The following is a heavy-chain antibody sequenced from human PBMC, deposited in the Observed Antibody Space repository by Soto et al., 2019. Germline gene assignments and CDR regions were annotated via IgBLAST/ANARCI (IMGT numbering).Heavy chain of an antibody. V-gene: IGHV4-30-2*01. Sequence: SETLSLTCAVSGGSISSGGYSWSWIRQPPGKGLEWIGYIYHSGSTYYNPSLKSRVTISVDRSKNQFSLKLSSVTAADTAVYYCARGGQMVRGVKGFDYWGQGTLVTVSS. D-gene: IGHD3-10*01. CDR2: IYHSGST. CDR3: ARGGQMVRGVKGFDY. CDR1: GGSISSGGYS. J-gene: IGHJ4*02.